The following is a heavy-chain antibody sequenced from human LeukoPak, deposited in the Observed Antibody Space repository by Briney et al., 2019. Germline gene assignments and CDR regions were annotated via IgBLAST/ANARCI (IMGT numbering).Heavy chain of an antibody. D-gene: IGHD6-6*01. V-gene: IGHV3-66*01. CDR2: IDRGDST. CDR1: GFTVSSYY. CDR3: ARDGPSMSIQH. J-gene: IGHJ1*01. Sequence: PGGSLRLSCAASGFTVSSYYMSWVRQAPGKGLEWVSVIDRGDSTYYADSVKGRFTISRDNSKNTLYLQMNSLRADDTAVYYCARDGPSMSIQHWGQGTLVTVSS.